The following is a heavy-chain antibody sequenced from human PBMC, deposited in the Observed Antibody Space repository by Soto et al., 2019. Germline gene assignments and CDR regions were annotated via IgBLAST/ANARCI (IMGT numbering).Heavy chain of an antibody. D-gene: IGHD6-19*01. CDR2: INPNSGGA. CDR1: GYTFTGYY. CDR3: ARGTGSGCSTKYYYYYYMDV. Sequence: ASVKVSCKASGYTFTGYYMHWVRQAPGQGLEWMGWINPNSGGANYAQKFQGWVTMTRDTSISTAYMELSRLRSDDTAVYYCARGTGSGCSTKYYYYYYMDVWGKGTTVTVSS. J-gene: IGHJ6*03. V-gene: IGHV1-2*04.